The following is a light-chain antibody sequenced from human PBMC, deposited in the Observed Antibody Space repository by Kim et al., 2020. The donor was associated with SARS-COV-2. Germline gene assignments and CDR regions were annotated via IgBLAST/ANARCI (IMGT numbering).Light chain of an antibody. V-gene: IGKV1-27*01. Sequence: ASVGDRCTITCRASQDIRNHLAWYQQEPGKVPKVLIYAASALASGVPSRFGGSGSGTDFTLTITSLQPEDVATYYCQKYDSVPWTFGPGTRVDIK. CDR1: QDIRNH. J-gene: IGKJ1*01. CDR3: QKYDSVPWT. CDR2: AAS.